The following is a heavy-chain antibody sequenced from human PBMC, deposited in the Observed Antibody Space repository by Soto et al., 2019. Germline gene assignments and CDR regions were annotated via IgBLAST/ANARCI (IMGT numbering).Heavy chain of an antibody. Sequence: QITLKESGPTLVKPTQTLTLTCSVSGFSLNTGGLGVGWIRQPPGKALEWLALIYWDDDKRYSPSLRNRLSSSKDTSNDLVVFTMTNMDPVDTATYSCILSRCGGDCLRSYSSHYYYGLDVWGQGTTVTVSS. J-gene: IGHJ6*02. V-gene: IGHV2-5*02. CDR3: ILSRCGGDCLRSYSSHYYYGLDV. CDR2: IYWDDDK. CDR1: GFSLNTGGLG. D-gene: IGHD2-21*02.